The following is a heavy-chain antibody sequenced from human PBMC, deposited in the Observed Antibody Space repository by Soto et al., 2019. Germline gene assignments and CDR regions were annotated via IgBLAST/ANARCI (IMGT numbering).Heavy chain of an antibody. V-gene: IGHV1-8*01. CDR3: ARMATSGTLNWFDP. CDR2: MNPNSGNT. J-gene: IGHJ5*02. Sequence: GASVKVSCKASGYTFGNNDISWVRQATGQGLEWMGWMNPNSGNTGYAQKFQGRVSMTRNTSITTAYLELSSLRSDDTAIYYCARMATSGTLNWFDPWGREPWSPSPQ. CDR1: GYTFGNND.